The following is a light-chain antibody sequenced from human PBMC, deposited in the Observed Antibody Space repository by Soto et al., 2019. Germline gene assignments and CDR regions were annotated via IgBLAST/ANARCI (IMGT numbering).Light chain of an antibody. CDR3: QQRSNWPVT. Sequence: EIVLTQSPATLSLSPGEGATLSCRASQSVSSYLAWYQQKPGQAPMLLIYDASNSATGIPARFSGSGSGTDFTLIISSLEPEDFAVYYCQQRSNWPVTFGLGTKVEV. CDR1: QSVSSY. V-gene: IGKV3-11*01. CDR2: DAS. J-gene: IGKJ1*01.